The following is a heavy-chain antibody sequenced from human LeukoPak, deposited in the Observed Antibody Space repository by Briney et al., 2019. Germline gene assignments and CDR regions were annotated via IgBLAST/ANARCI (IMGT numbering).Heavy chain of an antibody. V-gene: IGHV3-11*04. J-gene: IGHJ4*02. CDR3: AAAPQTYRYLAY. CDR2: ISSGGSTI. Sequence: PGGSLRLSCAASGFTFSDYFMSWIRQAPGKGLEWVSYISSGGSTIYYADSVKGRFTISRDNAKNSLYLQVNSLRAEDTAVYYCAAAPQTYRYLAYWGQGTLVTVSS. D-gene: IGHD3-16*02. CDR1: GFTFSDYF.